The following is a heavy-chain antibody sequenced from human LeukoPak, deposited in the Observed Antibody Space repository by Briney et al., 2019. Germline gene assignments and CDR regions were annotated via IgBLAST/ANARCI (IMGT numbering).Heavy chain of an antibody. D-gene: IGHD6-13*01. V-gene: IGHV3-66*01. Sequence: AGGSLRLSCAASGFTVSSNYMSWVRQAPGKGLEWVSVIYSGGSTYYADSVRGRFTISRDNSKNTLYLQMNSLRAEDTAVYYCARWGEAAAFDYWGQGTLVTVSS. CDR2: IYSGGST. J-gene: IGHJ4*02. CDR3: ARWGEAAAFDY. CDR1: GFTVSSNY.